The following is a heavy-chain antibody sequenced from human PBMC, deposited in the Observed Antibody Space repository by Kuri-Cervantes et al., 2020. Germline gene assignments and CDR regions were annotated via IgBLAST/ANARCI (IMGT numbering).Heavy chain of an antibody. D-gene: IGHD1-26*01. CDR1: GFTFSSYW. CDR3: AKGSSGSYWTVDS. CDR2: IDISGGGT. V-gene: IGHV3-23*01. J-gene: IGHJ4*02. Sequence: LSLTCAASGFTFSSYWMSWVRQAPGKGLEWVSGIDISGGGTYYADSVRGRFTISRDNSKGTFYLQMNNLRGEDTAVYYCAKGSSGSYWTVDSWGQGTLVTVSS.